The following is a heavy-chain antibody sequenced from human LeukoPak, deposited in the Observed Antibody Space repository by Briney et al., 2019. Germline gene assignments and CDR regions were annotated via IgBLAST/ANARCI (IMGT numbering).Heavy chain of an antibody. CDR3: ARDGNYYDSSGYYYPNWFDP. CDR1: GGTFSSYA. D-gene: IGHD3-22*01. Sequence: SVKVSCKASGGTFSSYAISWVRQAPGQGLEWMGGIIPIFGTANYAQKFQGRVTVTTDESTSTAYMELSSLRFEDTAVYCCARDGNYYDSSGYYYPNWFDPWGQGTLVTVSS. V-gene: IGHV1-69*05. J-gene: IGHJ5*02. CDR2: IIPIFGTA.